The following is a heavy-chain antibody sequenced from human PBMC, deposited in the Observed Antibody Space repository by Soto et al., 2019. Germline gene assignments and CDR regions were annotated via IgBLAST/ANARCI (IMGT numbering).Heavy chain of an antibody. CDR3: ARHRGYYDILTGYYTEFNFDY. CDR2: IYYSGTT. V-gene: IGHV4-39*01. CDR1: GGSISSSSYY. J-gene: IGHJ4*02. Sequence: SETLSLTCTVSGGSISSSSYYWGWIRQPPGKGLEWIVSIYYSGTTHYTPSLKSRVTISVDTSKNQLSLKLSSVTAADTAVYYCARHRGYYDILTGYYTEFNFDYWGQGTLVTVSS. D-gene: IGHD3-9*01.